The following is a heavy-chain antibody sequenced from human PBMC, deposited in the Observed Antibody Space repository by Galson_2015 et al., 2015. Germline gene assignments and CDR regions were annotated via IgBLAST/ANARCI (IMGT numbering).Heavy chain of an antibody. CDR2: IKQDGSEK. J-gene: IGHJ4*02. D-gene: IGHD2/OR15-2a*01. CDR3: ARDAFNPFDY. V-gene: IGHV3-7*03. Sequence: SLRLSCAASGFTLDSYWMNWVRQAPGKGLEWVADIKQDGSEKYYVDSVKGRFTISRDNAKNSLYLQMNTLRAEDTAIYYCARDAFNPFDYWGQETLVTVSS. CDR1: GFTLDSYW.